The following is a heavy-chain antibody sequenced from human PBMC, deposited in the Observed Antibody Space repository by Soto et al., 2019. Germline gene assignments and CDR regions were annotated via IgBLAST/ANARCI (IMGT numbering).Heavy chain of an antibody. D-gene: IGHD1-1*01. CDR3: AKARGANNWANYYGLDV. CDR2: TTYEGSNK. J-gene: IGHJ6*02. CDR1: GFIFANYG. Sequence: GWSLRLSCAASGFIFANYGMHLVRQAPGKGLEWVELTTYEGSNKYYADAVKGRFTISRDNAKNMVSLQMDSLRAEDTAVYYCAKARGANNWANYYGLDVWGQGTTVXV. V-gene: IGHV3-30*18.